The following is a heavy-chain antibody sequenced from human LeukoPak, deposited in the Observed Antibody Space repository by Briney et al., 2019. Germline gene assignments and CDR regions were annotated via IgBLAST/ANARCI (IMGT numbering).Heavy chain of an antibody. V-gene: IGHV3-43D*03. Sequence: PGGSLRLSCAASGFTFDDYAMHWVRQAPGKGLEWVSLISWDGGGTYYADTVKGRFTISRDNSKNSLYLQMNSLRAEDTALYYCAKDMAAYYYASGNIDYCGQGTLVTVSS. CDR3: AKDMAAYYYASGNIDY. CDR2: ISWDGGGT. D-gene: IGHD3-10*01. CDR1: GFTFDDYA. J-gene: IGHJ4*02.